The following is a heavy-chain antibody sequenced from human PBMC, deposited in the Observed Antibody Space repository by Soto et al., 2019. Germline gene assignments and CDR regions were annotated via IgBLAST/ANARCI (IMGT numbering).Heavy chain of an antibody. CDR3: SRKSGSAYYFDS. D-gene: IGHD3-16*01. CDR1: RGSVSSGDYY. J-gene: IGHJ4*02. Sequence: QVQLQESGPGLVKPSQTLSLTCDVSRGSVSSGDYYWTWIRQPPGKGLEWIGYIYHSGNTYYNPSHKSRXXIXLXXSKNQFSLKLSSVNAADTAVYYCSRKSGSAYYFDSWGQGTLVTVSS. V-gene: IGHV4-30-4*01. CDR2: IYHSGNT.